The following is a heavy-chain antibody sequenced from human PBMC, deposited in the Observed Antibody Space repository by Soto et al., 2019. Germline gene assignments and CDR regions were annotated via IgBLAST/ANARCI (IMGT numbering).Heavy chain of an antibody. V-gene: IGHV3-21*01. CDR2: ISSSSSYI. D-gene: IGHD6-6*01. J-gene: IGHJ3*02. CDR3: ARASESIAARFDAFDI. Sequence: GESLKISCAASGFTFSSYSMNWVRQAPGKGLEWVSSISSSSSYIYYADSVKGRFTISRDNAKNSLYLQMNSLRAEDTAVYYCARASESIAARFDAFDIWGQGTMVTVSS. CDR1: GFTFSSYS.